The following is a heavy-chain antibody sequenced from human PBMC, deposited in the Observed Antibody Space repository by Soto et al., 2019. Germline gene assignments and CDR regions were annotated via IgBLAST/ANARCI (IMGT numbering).Heavy chain of an antibody. CDR1: GYTFSTYW. CDR2: IYPGDSDT. Sequence: PGESLKVSCKGSGYTFSTYWIAWVRQMPGKGLEWMGIIYPGDSDTKYSPAFQGQVTISADKSINTAYLQWTSLEASDTAMYYCARKFAPEFFDSWGQGTLFTVS. CDR3: ARKFAPEFFDS. D-gene: IGHD3-10*01. V-gene: IGHV5-51*01. J-gene: IGHJ4*02.